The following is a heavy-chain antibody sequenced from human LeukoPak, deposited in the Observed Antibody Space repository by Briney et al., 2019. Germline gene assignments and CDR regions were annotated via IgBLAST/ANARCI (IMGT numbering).Heavy chain of an antibody. Sequence: SETPSLTCTVSGGSISRYYWSWIRQPPGKGLEWIGYISYSGSTKFNPSLKSRVTISVDTSKNQFSLRLSSVTAADTAVYYCARHPSDYYDSSGHGWDVWGQGTTVTVSS. CDR2: ISYSGST. J-gene: IGHJ6*02. D-gene: IGHD3-22*01. CDR3: ARHPSDYYDSSGHGWDV. CDR1: GGSISRYY. V-gene: IGHV4-59*08.